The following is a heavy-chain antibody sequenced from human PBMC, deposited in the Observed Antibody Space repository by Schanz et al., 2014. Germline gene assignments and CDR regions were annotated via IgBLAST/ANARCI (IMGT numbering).Heavy chain of an antibody. J-gene: IGHJ1*01. Sequence: EVQLVESGGGFVQPGGSLGLSCVVSGFTVSSDHMSWVRQAPGKGLEWVSTIYASGATYYADSVKRRFTISRDISKNTLYLQMSSLRHEDSAVYYCVKDAYCAGDCFPAEYFQHWGQGTLVTVSS. CDR3: VKDAYCAGDCFPAEYFQH. CDR1: GFTVSSDH. V-gene: IGHV3-66*01. D-gene: IGHD2-21*02. CDR2: IYASGAT.